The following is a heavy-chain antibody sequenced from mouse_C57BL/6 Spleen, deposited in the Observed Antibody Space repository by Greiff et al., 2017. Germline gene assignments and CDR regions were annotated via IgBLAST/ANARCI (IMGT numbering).Heavy chain of an antibody. J-gene: IGHJ2*01. CDR3: ARGDYDPYYFDY. V-gene: IGHV1-59*01. CDR1: GYTFTSYW. CDR2: IDPSDSYT. D-gene: IGHD2-4*01. Sequence: QVQLQQPGAELVRPGTSVKLSCKASGYTFTSYWMPWVKQRPGQGLEWIGVIDPSDSYTNYNQKFKGKATLTVDTTSSTADMQLSSLTSEDSAVYYCARGDYDPYYFDYWGQGTTLTVSS.